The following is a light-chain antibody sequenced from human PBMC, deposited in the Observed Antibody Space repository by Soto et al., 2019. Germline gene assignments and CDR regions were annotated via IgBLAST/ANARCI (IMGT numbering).Light chain of an antibody. CDR1: QSISSW. CDR2: DAS. V-gene: IGKV1-5*01. CDR3: QQYNSYSRGT. Sequence: DIQMTQSPSTLSASVGDRVTITCRASQSISSWLAWFQQRPGKAPRLLIYDASTLESGVPSRFSGGGSGTEFTLTISGLQPDDFATYYCQQYNSYSRGTFSQGTKVDIK. J-gene: IGKJ1*01.